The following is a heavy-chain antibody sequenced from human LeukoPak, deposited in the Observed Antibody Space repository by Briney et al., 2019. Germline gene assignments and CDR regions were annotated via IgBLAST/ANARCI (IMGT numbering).Heavy chain of an antibody. CDR1: GYTFTTYG. CDR2: ISAYNGNT. CDR3: ARGNRFWSGYYFDY. J-gene: IGHJ4*02. D-gene: IGHD3-3*01. V-gene: IGHV1-18*01. Sequence: ASVKVSCKTSGYTFTTYGMSWVRQAPGQGLEWMGWISAYNGNTNYAQKLQGRVTMTTDTSTSTAYMELRSLRSDDTAVYYCARGNRFWSGYYFDYWGQGTLVTVSS.